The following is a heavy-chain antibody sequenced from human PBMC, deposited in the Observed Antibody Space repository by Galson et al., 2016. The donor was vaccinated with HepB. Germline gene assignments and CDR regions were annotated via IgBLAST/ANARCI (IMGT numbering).Heavy chain of an antibody. V-gene: IGHV3-30*04. Sequence: SLRLSCAASGFTFSTYAMHWVRQAPGKGLEWVAVISYDEIDKYYADSVRGRFTISRDNSKNTLYLQMNSLRAEDTAVYYCARERGYFDYWGQGTLVTVSS. CDR1: GFTFSTYA. CDR2: ISYDEIDK. D-gene: IGHD6-13*01. J-gene: IGHJ4*02. CDR3: ARERGYFDY.